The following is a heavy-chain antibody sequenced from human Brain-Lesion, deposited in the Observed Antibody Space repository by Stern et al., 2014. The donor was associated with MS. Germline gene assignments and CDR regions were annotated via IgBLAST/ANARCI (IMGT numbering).Heavy chain of an antibody. D-gene: IGHD2-2*01. CDR2: IFNSATP. V-gene: IGHV4-61*02. CDR1: GGSISSGGYY. Sequence: VQLVESGPGLVKPSQTLSLSCTVSGGSISSGGYYWSWIRQPAGKGLEWIGRIFNSATPSYTPPLKIRVTKSIDTSKNQFSLRLNSMTAADTAVYYCARGRVVPGFQYYATDVWGQGTTVIVSS. J-gene: IGHJ6*02. CDR3: ARGRVVPGFQYYATDV.